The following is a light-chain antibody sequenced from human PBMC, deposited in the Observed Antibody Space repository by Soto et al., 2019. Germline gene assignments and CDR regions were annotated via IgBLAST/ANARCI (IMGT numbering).Light chain of an antibody. V-gene: IGKV3-20*01. CDR3: QQYNSYPCT. J-gene: IGKJ1*01. Sequence: EIVLTQSPGTLSLSPGERATLSCRASQSVSSSYLAWYQQKPGQAPRLLIYGASSRATGIPDRFSGSGSGTDFTLTISRLEPEDFATYYCQQYNSYPCTFGQGTKVEIK. CDR1: QSVSSSY. CDR2: GAS.